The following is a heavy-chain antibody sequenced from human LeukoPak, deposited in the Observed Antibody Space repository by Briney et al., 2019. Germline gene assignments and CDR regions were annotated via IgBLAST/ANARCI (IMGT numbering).Heavy chain of an antibody. Sequence: GGSLRLSCAASGFTFSSYWMHWVRQAPGKGLVWVSRINSDGSSTSYADSVKGRFTISRDNAKNTLYLQMNSLRAEDTAVYYCAKDLEGCSGGSCYSFFGLDYWGQGTLVTVSS. CDR3: AKDLEGCSGGSCYSFFGLDY. V-gene: IGHV3-74*01. CDR1: GFTFSSYW. CDR2: INSDGSST. J-gene: IGHJ4*02. D-gene: IGHD2-15*01.